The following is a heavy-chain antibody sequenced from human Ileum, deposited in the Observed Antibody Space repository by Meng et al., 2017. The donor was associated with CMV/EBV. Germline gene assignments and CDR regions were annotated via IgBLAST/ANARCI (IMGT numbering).Heavy chain of an antibody. V-gene: IGHV1-18*01. J-gene: IGHJ5*02. Sequence: ASVKVSCKASGYTFISLGITYGISWVRQAPGHGLEWMGWISAHDGNTSYAKKLQGRVTMTADTSTSTAYMELRSRRSDDTAVYYCARETSGTGSGWFDPWGQGTLVTVSS. CDR3: ARETSGTGSGWFDP. CDR1: GYTFISLGITYG. D-gene: IGHD1-1*01. CDR2: ISAHDGNT.